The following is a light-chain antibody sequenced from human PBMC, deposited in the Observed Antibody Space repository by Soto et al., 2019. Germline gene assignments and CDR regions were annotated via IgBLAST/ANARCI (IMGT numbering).Light chain of an antibody. V-gene: IGKV3-15*01. J-gene: IGKJ1*01. CDR2: GAS. CDR3: HQYNNWPSGT. CDR1: QSVSRN. Sequence: DIVMTQSPATLSVSPGERATLSCRASQSVSRNLAWYQQKPGQAPRLLVYGASTRATGSPARFSGSGSGTEFTLTISSLQSEDFAAYYCHQYNNWPSGTFGQGTKVEIK.